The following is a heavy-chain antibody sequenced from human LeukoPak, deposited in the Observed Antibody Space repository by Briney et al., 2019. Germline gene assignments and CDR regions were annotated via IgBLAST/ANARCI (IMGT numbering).Heavy chain of an antibody. CDR1: GFAFSSYA. D-gene: IGHD1-26*01. CDR2: ISGSGGST. J-gene: IGHJ4*02. Sequence: GGSLRLSCVASGFAFSSYAMNWFRQAPGKGLEWVSAISGSGGSTYYADSVKGRFTISRDNSKNTLYLQMNSLRAEDTAVYYCAKDRGSGSYSFDYWGQGTLVTVSS. CDR3: AKDRGSGSYSFDY. V-gene: IGHV3-23*01.